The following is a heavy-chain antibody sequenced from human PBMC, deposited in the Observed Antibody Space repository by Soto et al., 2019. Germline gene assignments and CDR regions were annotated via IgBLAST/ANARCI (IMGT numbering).Heavy chain of an antibody. CDR1: GGSISSGGYY. J-gene: IGHJ4*02. V-gene: IGHV4-31*03. CDR3: ARLGRFGSSDY. D-gene: IGHD2-2*01. Sequence: SETLSLTCTVSGGSISSGGYYWSWIRQHPGKGLEWIGYIYYSGSTYYNPSLKSRVTISVDTSKNQFSLKLSSVTAADTAVYYCARLGRFGSSDYWGQGTLVTVSS. CDR2: IYYSGST.